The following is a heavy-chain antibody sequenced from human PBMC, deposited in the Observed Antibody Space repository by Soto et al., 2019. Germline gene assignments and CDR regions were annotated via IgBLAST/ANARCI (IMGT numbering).Heavy chain of an antibody. Sequence: GGSLRLSCAASGFTFSRYGMHWVRRAPGKGLEWVAVIWYDGSKKYYVDSVKGRFTISRDNSKNTLYLQMDSLRAEDMAVYYCARANYYYDNSGSSYGLDVWGQGTTVNVSS. CDR2: IWYDGSKK. CDR3: ARANYYYDNSGSSYGLDV. CDR1: GFTFSRYG. J-gene: IGHJ6*02. V-gene: IGHV3-33*08. D-gene: IGHD3-22*01.